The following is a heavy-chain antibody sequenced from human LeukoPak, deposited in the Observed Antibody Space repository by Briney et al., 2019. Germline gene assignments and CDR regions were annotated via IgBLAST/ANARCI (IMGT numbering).Heavy chain of an antibody. CDR3: ARDVGRYGSGWYLDY. J-gene: IGHJ4*02. Sequence: ASVKVSCKASGYTFTSYGISWVRQAPGQGLEWMGWISAYNGNTNYAQKLQGRVTMTTDTSTSTAYMELRSLRSDDTAVYYCARDVGRYGSGWYLDYWGQGTLVTVSS. V-gene: IGHV1-18*01. D-gene: IGHD6-19*01. CDR2: ISAYNGNT. CDR1: GYTFTSYG.